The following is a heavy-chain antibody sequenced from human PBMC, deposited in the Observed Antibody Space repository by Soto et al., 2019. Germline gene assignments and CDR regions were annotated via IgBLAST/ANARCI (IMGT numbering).Heavy chain of an antibody. V-gene: IGHV3-53*01. CDR1: VFTVSSNY. CDR2: IYSGGST. D-gene: IGHD2-2*03. Sequence: WWSLRLSCSASVFTVSSNYMSWGRQAPGKGLEWVSVIYSGGSTYYADSVKGRFTISRDNSKNTLYLQMNSLRAEDTAVYYCATPIGYCSSTSCNLGWDGMDVWGQGTTVTVSS. J-gene: IGHJ6*02. CDR3: ATPIGYCSSTSCNLGWDGMDV.